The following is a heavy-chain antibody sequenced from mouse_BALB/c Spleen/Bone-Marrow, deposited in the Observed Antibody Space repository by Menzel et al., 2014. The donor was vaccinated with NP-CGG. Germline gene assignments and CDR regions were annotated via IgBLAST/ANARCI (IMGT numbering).Heavy chain of an antibody. CDR3: TTLARNYFDY. CDR2: IYPGKSDT. D-gene: IGHD3-1*01. CDR1: GYTFTSYW. Sequence: EVQLVESGTVLARPGASVKMSCKASGYTFTSYWMHWVKQRPGQGLEWIGTIYPGKSDTTYNQKLKGKAKLTAVTSTSTAYMELSSLTNEDSAVYYCTTLARNYFDYWGQGTSLTVSS. J-gene: IGHJ2*02. V-gene: IGHV1-5*01.